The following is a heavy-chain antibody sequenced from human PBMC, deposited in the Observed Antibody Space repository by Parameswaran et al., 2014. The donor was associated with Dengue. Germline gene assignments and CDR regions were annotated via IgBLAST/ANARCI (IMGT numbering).Heavy chain of an antibody. Sequence: RWIRQPSGKGLEWIGEINHSGSTIYNPSLKSRVTISVDTSKNQFSLKLSSVTAADTAVYYCASRSFYYYGMDVWGQGTTVTISS. CDR2: INHSGST. D-gene: IGHD3-16*02. CDR3: ASRSFYYYGMDV. J-gene: IGHJ6*02. V-gene: IGHV4-34*01.